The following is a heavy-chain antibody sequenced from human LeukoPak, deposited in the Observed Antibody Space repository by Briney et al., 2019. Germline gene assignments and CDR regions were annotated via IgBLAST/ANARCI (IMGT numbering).Heavy chain of an antibody. V-gene: IGHV4-39*01. CDR2: IYYSGST. J-gene: IGHJ4*02. Sequence: SETLSLTCTVSGGSTSSSSYYWGWIRQLPGKGLESIGSIYYSGSTYYNPSLKSRVTISVDTSKNQFSLKLSSVTAADTAVYYCARSCSSTSCPFDYWGQGTLVTVSS. D-gene: IGHD2-2*01. CDR3: ARSCSSTSCPFDY. CDR1: GGSTSSSSYY.